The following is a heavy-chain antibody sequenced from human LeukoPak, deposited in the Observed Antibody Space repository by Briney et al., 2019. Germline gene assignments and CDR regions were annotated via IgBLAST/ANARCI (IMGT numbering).Heavy chain of an antibody. D-gene: IGHD4-17*01. Sequence: ASVKVSCKASGYTFTSYGISWVRQAAGQGLEWMGWISAYNGNTNYAQKLQGRVTMTTDTSTSTAYMELRSLRSDDTAVYYCARNDYGDYDFDYWGQGTLVTVSS. CDR1: GYTFTSYG. J-gene: IGHJ4*02. CDR3: ARNDYGDYDFDY. V-gene: IGHV1-18*01. CDR2: ISAYNGNT.